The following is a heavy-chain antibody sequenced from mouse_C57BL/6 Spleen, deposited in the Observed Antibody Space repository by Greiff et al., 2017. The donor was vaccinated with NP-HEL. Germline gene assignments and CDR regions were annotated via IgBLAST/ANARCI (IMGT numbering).Heavy chain of an antibody. CDR1: GYTFTDYY. V-gene: IGHV1-26*01. CDR3: ARSGDVGAMDY. Sequence: EVQLQQSGPELVKPGASVKISCKASGYTFTDYYMNWVKQSHGKSLEWIGDINPNNGGTSYNQKFKGKATLTVDKSSSTAYMEIRSLSSEDSAVYYCARSGDVGAMDYWGQGTSVTVSS. D-gene: IGHD3-1*01. CDR2: INPNNGGT. J-gene: IGHJ4*01.